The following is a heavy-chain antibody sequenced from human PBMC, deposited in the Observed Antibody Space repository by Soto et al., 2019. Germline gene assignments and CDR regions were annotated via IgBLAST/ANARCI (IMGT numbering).Heavy chain of an antibody. D-gene: IGHD3-3*01. V-gene: IGHV1-3*01. CDR2: INGGNGNT. Sequence: ASVKVSCKASGYTFTIYGLHWVRQAPGQRLEWMGWINGGNGNTKYSQKFQDRVTIARDTSVSTAYMELSSLMSEDTAVYYCARDLNYDFWSGPLMDVWGQGTTVTVS. CDR1: GYTFTIYG. J-gene: IGHJ6*02. CDR3: ARDLNYDFWSGPLMDV.